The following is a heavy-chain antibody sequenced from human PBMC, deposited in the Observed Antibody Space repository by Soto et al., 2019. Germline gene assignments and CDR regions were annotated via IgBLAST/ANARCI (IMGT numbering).Heavy chain of an antibody. D-gene: IGHD2-21*02. J-gene: IGHJ4*02. Sequence: VQLVESGGGVVQPGRSLRLSCAASGFTFSSYGMHWVRQAPGKGLEWVAVISYDGSNKYYADSVKGRFTISRDNSKTTLYLQMTSLRAEDTAVYYCAKDKRAVVVTAPFDYWGQGTLVTVSS. CDR3: AKDKRAVVVTAPFDY. V-gene: IGHV3-30*18. CDR2: ISYDGSNK. CDR1: GFTFSSYG.